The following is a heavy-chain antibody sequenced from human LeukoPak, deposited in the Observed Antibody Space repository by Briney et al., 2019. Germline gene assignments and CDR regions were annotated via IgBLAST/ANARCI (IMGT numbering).Heavy chain of an antibody. D-gene: IGHD2-15*01. CDR2: IYYSGST. J-gene: IGHJ5*02. V-gene: IGHV4-59*01. Sequence: SEALSLTFTGSGGSISRYYWRWIRPPPGKGLGWIGYIYYSGSTNYNPSLKSRVTISVDTSKTQFSLKLSSVTAADTAVYYCARDFQGGPNDTWGQGTLVTVS. CDR3: ARDFQGGPNDT. CDR1: GGSISRYY.